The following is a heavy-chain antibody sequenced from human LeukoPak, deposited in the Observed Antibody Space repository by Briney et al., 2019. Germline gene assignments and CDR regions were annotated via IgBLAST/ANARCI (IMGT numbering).Heavy chain of an antibody. J-gene: IGHJ5*02. V-gene: IGHV1-46*01. CDR3: ARGSQVVVVAARGNWFDP. D-gene: IGHD2-15*01. Sequence: ASVKVSCKASGYTFTSYYMHWVRQAPGQGLEWMGIINPSGGSTSYAQKFQGRVTMTRDTSTSTVYMELSSLRSGDTAVYYCARGSQVVVVAARGNWFDPWGQGTLVTVSS. CDR1: GYTFTSYY. CDR2: INPSGGST.